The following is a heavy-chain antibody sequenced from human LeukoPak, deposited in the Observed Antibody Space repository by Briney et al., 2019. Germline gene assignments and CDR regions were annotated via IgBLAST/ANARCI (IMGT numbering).Heavy chain of an antibody. CDR3: ATRDASNWGYYFDY. CDR1: GYTFTGYY. D-gene: IGHD7-27*01. CDR2: VNPNSGGT. J-gene: IGHJ4*02. Sequence: ASVKASCKAPGYTFTGYYMHWVRQAPGQGLEWMGWVNPNSGGTNYAQKFQGRVTTTRDTSISTAYMELSRLRSDDTAVYYCATRDASNWGYYFDYWGQGTLVTVSS. V-gene: IGHV1-2*02.